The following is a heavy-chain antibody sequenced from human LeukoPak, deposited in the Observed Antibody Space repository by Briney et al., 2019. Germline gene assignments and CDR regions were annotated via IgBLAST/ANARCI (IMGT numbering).Heavy chain of an antibody. V-gene: IGHV1-18*01. D-gene: IGHD3-22*01. CDR2: ISAYNGNT. J-gene: IGHJ3*02. CDR3: ARVEYYYDSSGYYRDAFDI. CDR1: GYTFTSYG. Sequence: ASVKVSCKASGYTFTSYGISWVRQAPGQGLEWMGWISAYNGNTNYAQKLQGRVTMTTDTSTSTAYMELRSLRSDDTAVYYCARVEYYYDSSGYYRDAFDIRGQGTMVTVSS.